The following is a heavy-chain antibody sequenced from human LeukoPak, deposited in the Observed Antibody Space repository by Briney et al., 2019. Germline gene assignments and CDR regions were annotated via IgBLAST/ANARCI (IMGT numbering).Heavy chain of an antibody. CDR2: ISSSGSTI. Sequence: GGSLRLSCAASGFTFSDYHMSWIRQAPGKGLEWVSYISSSGSTIYYADSVKGRFTISRDNAKNSLYLQMNSLRAEDTAVYYCARDLRIAVAGTPPLYWGQGTLVTVSS. J-gene: IGHJ4*02. CDR1: GFTFSDYH. CDR3: ARDLRIAVAGTPPLY. V-gene: IGHV3-11*01. D-gene: IGHD6-19*01.